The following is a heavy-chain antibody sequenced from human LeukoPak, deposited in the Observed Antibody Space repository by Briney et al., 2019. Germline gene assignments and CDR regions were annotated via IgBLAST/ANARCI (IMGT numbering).Heavy chain of an antibody. Sequence: GESLKISCKGSGYSFTSYWIGWVRQMPGKGLEWMGIIYPGDSDTRHSPSFQGQVTISADKSISTAYLQWSSLKTSDTAMYYCARLYNQYSYGSIDYWGQGTLVTVSS. V-gene: IGHV5-51*01. CDR3: ARLYNQYSYGSIDY. CDR1: GYSFTSYW. D-gene: IGHD5-18*01. CDR2: IYPGDSDT. J-gene: IGHJ4*02.